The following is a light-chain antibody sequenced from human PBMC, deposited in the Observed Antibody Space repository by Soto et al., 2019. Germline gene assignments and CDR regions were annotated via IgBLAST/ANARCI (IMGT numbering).Light chain of an antibody. CDR2: EVS. CDR3: SSYSSNNILSYV. V-gene: IGLV2-14*03. CDR1: RNDVGGYNY. Sequence: QSVLTQPASVSGSPGQSITISCTGTRNDVGGYNYVSWYQQHPGTAPKLLMFEVSNRPSGVSGRFPGSKSGNTASLTISGLQSQDEADYYCSSYSSNNILSYVFGTGTKVTVL. J-gene: IGLJ1*01.